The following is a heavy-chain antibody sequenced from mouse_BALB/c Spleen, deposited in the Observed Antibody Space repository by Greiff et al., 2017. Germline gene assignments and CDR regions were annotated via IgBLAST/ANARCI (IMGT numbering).Heavy chain of an antibody. CDR1: GFSLTSYG. CDR3: AREGNYVGYAMDY. CDR2: IWAGGST. D-gene: IGHD2-1*01. Sequence: VHLVESGPGLVAPSQSLSITCTVSGFSLTSYGVHWVRQPPGKGLEWLGVIWAGGSTNYNSALMSRLSISKDNSKSQVFLKMNSLQTDDTAMYYCAREGNYVGYAMDYWGQGTSITVSS. J-gene: IGHJ4*01. V-gene: IGHV2-9*02.